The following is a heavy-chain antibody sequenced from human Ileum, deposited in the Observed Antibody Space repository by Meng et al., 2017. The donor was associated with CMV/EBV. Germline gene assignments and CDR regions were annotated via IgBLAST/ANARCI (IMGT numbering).Heavy chain of an antibody. D-gene: IGHD1-26*01. CDR2: IYPGDSDT. J-gene: IGHJ4*02. CDR1: GYSFSSYW. CDR3: ARSERAVGASPLDY. V-gene: IGHV5-51*01. Sequence: KVSCKASGYSFSSYWIGWVRQMPGKGLEWMGIIYPGDSDTRYSPSFQGQVTISADKSTGTAYLQWRSLKASDTAIYYCARSERAVGASPLDYWGRGTLVTVSS.